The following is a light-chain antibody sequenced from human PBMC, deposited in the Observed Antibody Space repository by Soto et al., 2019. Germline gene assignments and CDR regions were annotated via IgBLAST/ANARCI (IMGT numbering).Light chain of an antibody. CDR1: QSVSSN. J-gene: IGKJ4*01. Sequence: EIVMTQSPATLSVSPGERATLSCRAGQSVSSNLAWYQRKPGQAPWLLIYGASTRATGIPARFSGSGSGTEFTLTISSLQSEDFAVYYCQQYNNWPLTFGGGTKVEIK. V-gene: IGKV3-15*01. CDR2: GAS. CDR3: QQYNNWPLT.